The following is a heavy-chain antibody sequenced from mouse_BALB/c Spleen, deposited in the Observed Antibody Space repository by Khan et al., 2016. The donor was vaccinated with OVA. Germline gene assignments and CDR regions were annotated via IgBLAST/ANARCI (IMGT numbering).Heavy chain of an antibody. CDR2: IDPSDSHT. Sequence: QVQLQQPGAELVKPGASVKLSCKASGYTFSSYWMHWVKQRHGQGIEWIGEIDPSDSHTNYNQKFKGKATLNVDKSSSPAYMPLSSRTSADSAVDYGARSHDDGSSTWFAYGGQGTLVTGSA. V-gene: IGHV1-69*02. J-gene: IGHJ3*01. CDR3: ARSHDDGSSTWFAY. CDR1: GYTFSSYW. D-gene: IGHD1-1*01.